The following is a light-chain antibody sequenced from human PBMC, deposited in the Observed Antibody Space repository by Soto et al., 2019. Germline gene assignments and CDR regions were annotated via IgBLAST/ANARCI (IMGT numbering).Light chain of an antibody. V-gene: IGLV2-18*02. CDR3: SSYTSSSTYV. J-gene: IGLJ1*01. CDR1: SSDVGSYNR. CDR2: EVS. Sequence: QSALTQPPSVSGSPGQSVTLSCTGTSSDVGSYNRVSWYQQSPGTAPKLMIYEVSNRPSGVPDRFSGSKSGNTASLAISGLQAEDEADYYCSSYTSSSTYVFGTGTKVTVL.